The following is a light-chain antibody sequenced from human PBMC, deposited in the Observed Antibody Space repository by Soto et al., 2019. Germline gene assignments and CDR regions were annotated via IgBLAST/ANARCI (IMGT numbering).Light chain of an antibody. CDR2: DAS. V-gene: IGKV3-15*01. Sequence: ETLMTQSPDSLSVSLGERATLSCRASQSLRSSLAWYQQKPGQAPRLLIYDASTRATGIPARFSGSGSGTGFTLTISGLQSEDFAVYYCQQYNNWPQTFGQRTKADI. J-gene: IGKJ1*01. CDR1: QSLRSS. CDR3: QQYNNWPQT.